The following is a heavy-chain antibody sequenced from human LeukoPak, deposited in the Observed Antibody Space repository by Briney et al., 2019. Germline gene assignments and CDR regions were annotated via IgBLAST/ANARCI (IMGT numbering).Heavy chain of an antibody. CDR1: GFTFSIYA. D-gene: IGHD5-12*01. CDR2: ISGSGGTA. Sequence: GGSLRLSCAASGFTFSIYAMSWVRQAPGKGLEWVSAISGSGGTAYYADSVKGRFTISRDNSKNTLYLQMNSLGAEDTAVYYCARVSSGYDLFGYFDYWGQGTLVTVSS. V-gene: IGHV3-23*01. CDR3: ARVSSGYDLFGYFDY. J-gene: IGHJ4*02.